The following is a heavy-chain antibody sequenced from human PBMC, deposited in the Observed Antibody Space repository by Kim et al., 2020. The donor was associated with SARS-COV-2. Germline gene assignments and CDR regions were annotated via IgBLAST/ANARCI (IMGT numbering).Heavy chain of an antibody. J-gene: IGHJ6*02. Sequence: GGSLRLSCAASGFTFSDYYMSWIRQAPGKGLEWVSYISSSSSYTNYADSVKGRFTISRDNAKNSLYLQMNSLRAEDTAVYYCARGLRDYDFWSGYYWGYGMDVWGQGTTVTVSS. V-gene: IGHV3-11*06. D-gene: IGHD3-3*01. CDR3: ARGLRDYDFWSGYYWGYGMDV. CDR1: GFTFSDYY. CDR2: ISSSSSYT.